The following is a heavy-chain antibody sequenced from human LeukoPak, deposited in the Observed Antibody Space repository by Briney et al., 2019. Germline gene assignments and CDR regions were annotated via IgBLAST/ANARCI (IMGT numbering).Heavy chain of an antibody. V-gene: IGHV3-23*01. CDR3: AKDEQWLVQTFDY. CDR1: GFTFSDYY. Sequence: GGSLRLSCAASGFTFSDYYMSWIRQAPGKGLEWVSAISGSGGSTYYADSVKGRFTISRDNSKNTLYLQMNSLRAEDTAVYYCAKDEQWLVQTFDYWGQGTLVTVSS. J-gene: IGHJ4*02. D-gene: IGHD6-19*01. CDR2: ISGSGGST.